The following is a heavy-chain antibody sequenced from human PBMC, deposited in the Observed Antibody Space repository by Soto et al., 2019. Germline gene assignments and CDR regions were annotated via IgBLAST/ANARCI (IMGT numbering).Heavy chain of an antibody. CDR2: IYYSGST. CDR3: ARGKQYYDFWSGYYDNYYYYGMDV. J-gene: IGHJ6*02. CDR1: GGSISSYY. Sequence: SETLSLTCTVSGGSISSYYWSWIRQPPGKGLEWIGYIYYSGSTNYNPSLKSRVTISVDTSKNQFSLKLSSVTAADTAVYYCARGKQYYDFWSGYYDNYYYYGMDVWGQGTTVTRLL. D-gene: IGHD3-3*01. V-gene: IGHV4-59*01.